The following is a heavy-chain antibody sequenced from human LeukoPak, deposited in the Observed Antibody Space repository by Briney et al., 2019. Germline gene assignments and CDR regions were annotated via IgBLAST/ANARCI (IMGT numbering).Heavy chain of an antibody. CDR1: GFTFDEYA. D-gene: IGHD1-26*01. V-gene: IGHV3-9*03. CDR2: ISWNSYDI. CDR3: AKGVGTSYHYHMDV. Sequence: GGSLRLSCAASGFTFDEYAMHWVRQPPGKGLEWVSGISWNSYDIGYADSVKGRFTISRDNAKNSLYLQMNSLRAEDMALYYCAKGVGTSYHYHMDVWGKGTTVVVSS. J-gene: IGHJ6*03.